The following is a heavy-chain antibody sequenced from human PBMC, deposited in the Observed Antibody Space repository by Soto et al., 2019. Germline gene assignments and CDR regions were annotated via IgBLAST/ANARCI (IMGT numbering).Heavy chain of an antibody. CDR1: GFIFNTYA. V-gene: IGHV3-23*01. Sequence: LRLSCAASGFIFNTYAMTWVRQAPGKGLEWVSSIDGGGGSAYYAESVKGRFVISRDNHKNVVYLQMNSPTADATAVYYCAKLKRYNYGIDYWGQGTLVTVSS. D-gene: IGHD5-18*01. J-gene: IGHJ4*02. CDR2: IDGGGGSA. CDR3: AKLKRYNYGIDY.